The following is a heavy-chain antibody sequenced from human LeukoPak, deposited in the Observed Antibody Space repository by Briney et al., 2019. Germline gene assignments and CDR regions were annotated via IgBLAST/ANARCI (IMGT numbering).Heavy chain of an antibody. CDR1: GFTFTTFW. CDR3: TRVGVGGY. CDR2: IGPDGRSK. J-gene: IGHJ4*02. V-gene: IGHV3-7*01. D-gene: IGHD3-16*01. Sequence: GGSLRLSCAASGFTFTTFWMTWVRQAPGKGLEWVANIGPDGRSKYYVDSVRGRFTIPRDNAKDSLFLQMNSLRADDTAMYFCTRVGVGGYWGQGTLVTVSS.